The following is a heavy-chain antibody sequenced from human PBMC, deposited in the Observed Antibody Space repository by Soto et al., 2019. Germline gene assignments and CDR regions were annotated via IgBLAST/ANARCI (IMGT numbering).Heavy chain of an antibody. Sequence: GESLKISCETSGYRFTAYWIAWVRQLPGKGLEWMGIVYPGDSDTRYSPSFEGQVSISVDKSVNTAYLQWSSLKASDTAMYFCARRDYYGSGSYDSSDAFDVWRQGTMVTVSS. CDR2: VYPGDSDT. D-gene: IGHD3-10*01. CDR1: GYRFTAYW. J-gene: IGHJ3*01. CDR3: ARRDYYGSGSYDSSDAFDV. V-gene: IGHV5-51*01.